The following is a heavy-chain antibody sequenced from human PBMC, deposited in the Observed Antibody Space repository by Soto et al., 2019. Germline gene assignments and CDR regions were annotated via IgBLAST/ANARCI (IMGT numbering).Heavy chain of an antibody. CDR3: ARLSSPGYYYYGMDV. CDR1: GYTFTSYG. J-gene: IGHJ6*02. V-gene: IGHV1-18*01. CDR2: ISAYNGNT. D-gene: IGHD3-16*02. Sequence: GASVKVSCKASGYTFTSYGISWVRQAPGQGLEWMGWISAYNGNTKYAQKLQGRVTMTTDTSTSTAYMELRSLRSDDTAVYYCARLSSPGYYYYGMDVWGQGTTVTVSS.